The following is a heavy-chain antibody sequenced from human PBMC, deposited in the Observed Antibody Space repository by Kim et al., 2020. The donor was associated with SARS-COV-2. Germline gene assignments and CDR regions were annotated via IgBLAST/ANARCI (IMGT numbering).Heavy chain of an antibody. CDR3: ARDGIVATTNPGRFYYYYYMDV. CDR1: GFTFSSYS. Sequence: GGSLRLSCAASGFTFSSYSMNWVRQAPGKGLEWVSSISSSSSYIYYADSVKGRFTISRDNAKNSLYLQMNSLRAEDTAVYYCARDGIVATTNPGRFYYYYYMDVWGKGTTVTVSS. V-gene: IGHV3-21*01. D-gene: IGHD5-12*01. J-gene: IGHJ6*03. CDR2: ISSSSSYI.